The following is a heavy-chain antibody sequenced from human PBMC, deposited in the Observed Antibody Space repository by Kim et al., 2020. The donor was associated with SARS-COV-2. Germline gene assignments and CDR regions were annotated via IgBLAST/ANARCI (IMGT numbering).Heavy chain of an antibody. CDR3: ARYCSSTSCYEADLYYYGMDD. D-gene: IGHD2-2*01. J-gene: IGHJ6*02. V-gene: IGHV3-33*05. Sequence: GGSLRLSCAASGFTFSSYGMHWVRQAPGKGLEWVAVISYDGSNKYYADSVKGRFTISRDNSKNTLYLQMNSLRAEDTAVYYCARYCSSTSCYEADLYYYGMDDWGQGTTVNVSS. CDR1: GFTFSSYG. CDR2: ISYDGSNK.